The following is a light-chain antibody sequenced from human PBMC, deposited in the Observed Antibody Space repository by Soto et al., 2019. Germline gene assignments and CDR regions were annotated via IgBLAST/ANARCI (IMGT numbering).Light chain of an antibody. Sequence: EMGMTPSPAPLSLSPGQRGPPSCRASQSVSSNLAWYQQKPGQAPRLLIYDASTRATGIPVRFSGSGSGTEFTLTISSLQSEDFAVYYCQQYNNWPRTFGQGTKVDIK. V-gene: IGKV3-15*01. CDR1: QSVSSN. CDR2: DAS. CDR3: QQYNNWPRT. J-gene: IGKJ1*01.